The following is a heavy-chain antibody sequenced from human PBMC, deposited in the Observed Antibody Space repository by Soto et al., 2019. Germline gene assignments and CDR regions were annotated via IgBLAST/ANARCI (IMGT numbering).Heavy chain of an antibody. D-gene: IGHD3-22*01. CDR3: AKDTYYHDSSGYYVFDY. CDR2: ISYDGTNK. Sequence: QVQLVESGGGVVQPGRSLRLSCAASGFSFSSYGMHWVRQAPGKGLEWVAVISYDGTNKNYADSVKGRFTISRDNSENTVYLQMNSLRTEYTAVYYCAKDTYYHDSSGYYVFDYWGQGTLVTVSS. V-gene: IGHV3-30*18. CDR1: GFSFSSYG. J-gene: IGHJ4*02.